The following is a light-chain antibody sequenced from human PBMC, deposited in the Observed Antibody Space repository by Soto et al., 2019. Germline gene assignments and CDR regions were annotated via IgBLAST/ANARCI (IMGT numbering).Light chain of an antibody. V-gene: IGLV2-14*01. CDR3: SSSTRSNPFV. J-gene: IGLJ1*01. Sequence: QSALTQPASVSGAPGQSITISCTGTNSDVNYVSWHQQHPGKAPKLMIYEVINRSSGVSTRFSGSKSGNTASLTISGLQAEDEADYYCSSSTRSNPFVFGTGTKVTV. CDR2: EVI. CDR1: NSDVNY.